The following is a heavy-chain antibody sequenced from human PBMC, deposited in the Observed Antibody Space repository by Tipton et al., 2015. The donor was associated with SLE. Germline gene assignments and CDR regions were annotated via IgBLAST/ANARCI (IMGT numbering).Heavy chain of an antibody. Sequence: TLSLTYTVSGGSVSSGSYYWSWIRQPPGKGLEWIGYIYYSGSTYYNPSLKSRVTISVDTSKNQFSLKLSSVTAADTAVYYCARDRGAAAGMNYYYGMDVWGQGTTVTVSS. V-gene: IGHV4-31*03. CDR3: ARDRGAAAGMNYYYGMDV. CDR1: GGSVSSGSYY. CDR2: IYYSGST. D-gene: IGHD6-13*01. J-gene: IGHJ6*02.